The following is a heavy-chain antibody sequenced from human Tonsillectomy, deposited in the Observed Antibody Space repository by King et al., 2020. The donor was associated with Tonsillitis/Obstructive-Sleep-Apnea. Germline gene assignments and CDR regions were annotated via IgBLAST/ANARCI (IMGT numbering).Heavy chain of an antibody. J-gene: IGHJ3*02. CDR2: ISSNGGGT. D-gene: IGHD3-16*02. Sequence: VQLVESGGGLVRPGGSLRLSCSASGFTFSSYAMHWVRQAPGKGLDYVSGISSNGGGTYYADSVKGRFTISRDNSKNTMYLQMSSLRVEDTAVYYCVKGTEIWGTYLDAFDIWGQGTMVTGSS. V-gene: IGHV3-64D*06. CDR1: GFTFSSYA. CDR3: VKGTEIWGTYLDAFDI.